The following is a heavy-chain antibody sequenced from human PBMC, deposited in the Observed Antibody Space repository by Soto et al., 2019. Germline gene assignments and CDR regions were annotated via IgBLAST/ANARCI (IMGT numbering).Heavy chain of an antibody. CDR3: AIDLGELWPSVGGY. CDR1: GFTFNTYG. J-gene: IGHJ4*02. D-gene: IGHD1-26*01. Sequence: QVKLVESGGGVVQPGRSLRLSCAASGFTFNTYGMHWVRQAPGKGLEWVAVIYYDGRNKYYADSVKGRFTISRDNSKNTLNLQMNSLRVEDTAVYYCAIDLGELWPSVGGYWGQGTLVTVSS. CDR2: IYYDGRNK. V-gene: IGHV3-33*01.